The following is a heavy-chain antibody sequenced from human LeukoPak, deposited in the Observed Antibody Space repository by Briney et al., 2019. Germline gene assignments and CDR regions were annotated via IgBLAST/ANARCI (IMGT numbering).Heavy chain of an antibody. J-gene: IGHJ4*02. Sequence: SETLSLTCAVYGGSFSGYYWSWIRQPPGKGLEWIGEINHSGSTNYNPSLKSRVTISVDTSKNQFSLKLSSVTAADTAVYYCAREGAGNYYDSSGYYPTGGYDYWGQGTLVTVSS. CDR1: GGSFSGYY. CDR3: AREGAGNYYDSSGYYPTGGYDY. D-gene: IGHD3-22*01. CDR2: INHSGST. V-gene: IGHV4-34*01.